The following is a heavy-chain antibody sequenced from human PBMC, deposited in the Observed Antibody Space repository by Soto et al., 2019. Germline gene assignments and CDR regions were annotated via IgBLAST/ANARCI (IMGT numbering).Heavy chain of an antibody. V-gene: IGHV4-61*08. J-gene: IGHJ4*02. CDR1: DDSFRGAEYY. Sequence: PSETLSLTCTVSDDSFRGAEYYWSWIRQPLGKGPEWIGYTYYNGDTKYNPALRSRVTMSEDTSKNQFSLRLSSVTAADPAVYFCARGPAYIDGWRTFDLWGRGILVTISS. CDR3: ARGPAYIDGWRTFDL. D-gene: IGHD6-19*01. CDR2: TYYNGDT.